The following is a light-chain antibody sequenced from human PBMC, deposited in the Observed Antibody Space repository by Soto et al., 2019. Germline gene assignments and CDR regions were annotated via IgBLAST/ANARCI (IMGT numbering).Light chain of an antibody. V-gene: IGLV2-8*01. J-gene: IGLJ2*01. CDR2: EVI. Sequence: SALTQPPSASGSPGQSVTLSCTGTSSDVGGHNYVSWYQQHPGKAPKLLIYEVIQRPSGVPDRFSGSKSGNTASLTVSGLQAEDEADYYCTSYAGSDNVIFGGGTKLTVL. CDR3: TSYAGSDNVI. CDR1: SSDVGGHNY.